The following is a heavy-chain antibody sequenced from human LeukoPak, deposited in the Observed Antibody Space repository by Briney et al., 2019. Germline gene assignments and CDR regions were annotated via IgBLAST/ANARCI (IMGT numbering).Heavy chain of an antibody. V-gene: IGHV3-30*18. J-gene: IGHJ4*02. CDR2: ISEDGTKK. CDR1: GFSFGFYG. Sequence: GGSLRLSCAASGFSFGFYGMHCVRQAPGKGLEWVAVISEDGTKKNYAESVKGRFTISRDNSNNTLYLQMNSLRAEDTAVYYCAKDRETTASGTFDNWGQGTLVTVSS. D-gene: IGHD6-13*01. CDR3: AKDRETTASGTFDN.